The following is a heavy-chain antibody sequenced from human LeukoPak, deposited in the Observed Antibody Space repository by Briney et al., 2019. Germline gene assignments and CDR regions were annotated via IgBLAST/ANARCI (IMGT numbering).Heavy chain of an antibody. D-gene: IGHD3-10*01. CDR2: IYYSGST. CDR1: GGSISSYY. V-gene: IGHV4-59*01. CDR3: AREYYGSGSYYNNWFDP. J-gene: IGHJ5*02. Sequence: SETLSLTCTASGGSISSYYWSWIRQPPGKGLEWIGYIYYSGSTNYNPSLKSRVTISVDTSKNQFSLKLSSVTAADTAVYYCAREYYGSGSYYNNWFDPWGQGTLVTVSS.